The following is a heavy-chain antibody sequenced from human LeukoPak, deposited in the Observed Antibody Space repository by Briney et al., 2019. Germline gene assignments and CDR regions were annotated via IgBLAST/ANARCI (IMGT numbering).Heavy chain of an antibody. CDR2: INPNSGGT. CDR1: GYTFTGYY. Sequence: ASVKVSCKASGYTFTGYYMHWVRQAPGQGPEWMGWINPNSGGTNYAQKFQGRVTMTRDTSISTAYMELSRLRSDDTAVYYCAGSGSYSSWFDPWGQGTLVTVSS. J-gene: IGHJ5*02. CDR3: AGSGSYSSWFDP. V-gene: IGHV1-2*02. D-gene: IGHD1-26*01.